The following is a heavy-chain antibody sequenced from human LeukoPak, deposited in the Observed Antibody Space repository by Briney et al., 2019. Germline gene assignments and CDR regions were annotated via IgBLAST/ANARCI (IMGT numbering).Heavy chain of an antibody. Sequence: PGGSLRLSCAASGFTFSTYDMTWVRQAPGKGLEWVSAISGSGGSTYYADSVKGRFTISRDNSKNTLYLQMNSLRAEDTAIYYCAKDMLPPGSSVAAPRCYFDYWGQGTLVTVSS. CDR2: ISGSGGST. CDR3: AKDMLPPGSSVAAPRCYFDY. CDR1: GFTFSTYD. V-gene: IGHV3-23*01. D-gene: IGHD6-19*01. J-gene: IGHJ4*02.